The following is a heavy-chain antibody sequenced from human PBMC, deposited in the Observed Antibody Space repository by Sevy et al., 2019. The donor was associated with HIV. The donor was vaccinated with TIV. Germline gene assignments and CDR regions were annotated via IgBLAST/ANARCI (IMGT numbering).Heavy chain of an antibody. CDR2: ISNDGSKK. D-gene: IGHD2-21*02. V-gene: IGHV3-30*09. J-gene: IGHJ4*02. CDR3: ARVGVPYCTADCYHRFDS. Sequence: WGSLRLSCAASGFTFSSYSLLWVRQAPGKGLEWVCLISNDGSKKYYSDSEKGRFAISRDESKTTLFLQMNGMRSEDTAIYYCARVGVPYCTADCYHRFDSWGRGTLVTVSS. CDR1: GFTFSSYS.